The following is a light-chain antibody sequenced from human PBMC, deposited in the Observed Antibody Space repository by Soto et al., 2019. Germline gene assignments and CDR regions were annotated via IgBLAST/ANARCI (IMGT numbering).Light chain of an antibody. J-gene: IGKJ1*01. CDR1: QSISSW. CDR3: QQYNFYSWT. CDR2: RAS. Sequence: DIQMTQSPSTLSASVGDTVTITCRASQSISSWLAWYHQKPGKAPKVLIYRASKLESGVPSRFSGSGSGTEFTLTISSLQPEDFANYYCQQYNFYSWTFGQGTKVEIK. V-gene: IGKV1-5*03.